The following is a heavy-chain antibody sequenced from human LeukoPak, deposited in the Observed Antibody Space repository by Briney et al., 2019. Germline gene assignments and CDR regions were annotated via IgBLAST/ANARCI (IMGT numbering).Heavy chain of an antibody. CDR1: GFSLSTYA. Sequence: GGSLRLSCAASGFSLSTYALSWVRQAPGGGLEWVAAISASGDKTYHADSVKGRFNIYKGNSENRLSLQMDSLRAEDTAVYFCEKDTTAWRYHRGYMNVWGKETTVTVSS. V-gene: IGHV3-23*01. CDR3: EKDTTAWRYHRGYMNV. J-gene: IGHJ6*03. D-gene: IGHD1-1*01. CDR2: ISASGDKT.